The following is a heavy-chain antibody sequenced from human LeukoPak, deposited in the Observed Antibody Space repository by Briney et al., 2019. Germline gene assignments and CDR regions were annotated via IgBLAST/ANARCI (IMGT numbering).Heavy chain of an antibody. V-gene: IGHV3-21*01. CDR1: GFTFSSYS. CDR2: ISSSSSYI. Sequence: GGSLRLSCAASGFTFSSYSMNCVRQAPGKGLEWVSSISSSSSYIYYADSVKGRFTISRDNAKNSLYLQMNSLRAEDTAVYYCAIDLGKVSGAPGAWGQGRLVTVSS. J-gene: IGHJ5*02. D-gene: IGHD5/OR15-5a*01. CDR3: AIDLGKVSGAPGA.